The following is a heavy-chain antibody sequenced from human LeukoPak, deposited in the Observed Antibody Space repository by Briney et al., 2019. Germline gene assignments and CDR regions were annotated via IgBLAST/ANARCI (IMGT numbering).Heavy chain of an antibody. CDR1: GFTFSGYE. D-gene: IGHD5-24*01. V-gene: IGHV3-48*03. Sequence: PGGSLRLSCAASGFTFSGYEMSWVRQAPGKGLEWVSYISNSGSSIYYADSLKGRFTISRDNAKNSLYLQMNSLRAEDTAVYYCARVAGDGYVAFDIWGQGTMVTVSS. J-gene: IGHJ3*02. CDR3: ARVAGDGYVAFDI. CDR2: ISNSGSSI.